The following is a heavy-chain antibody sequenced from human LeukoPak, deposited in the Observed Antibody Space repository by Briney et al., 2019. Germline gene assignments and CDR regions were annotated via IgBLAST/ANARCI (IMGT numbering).Heavy chain of an antibody. V-gene: IGHV3-21*01. J-gene: IGHJ4*02. Sequence: GGSLRLSCAASGFTFSSYSMNWVRQAPGKGLEWVPSISSSSSYICYADSVKGRFTISRDDAKNSLYLQMNSLRAEDTAVYYCVRGSVVSSQIDYWGQGTLVTVSS. CDR2: ISSSSSYI. CDR3: VRGSVVSSQIDY. CDR1: GFTFSSYS. D-gene: IGHD4-23*01.